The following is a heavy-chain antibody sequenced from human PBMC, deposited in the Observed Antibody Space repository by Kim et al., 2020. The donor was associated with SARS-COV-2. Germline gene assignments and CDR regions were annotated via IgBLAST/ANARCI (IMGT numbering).Heavy chain of an antibody. CDR3: AREYYDFWSGYYSY. Sequence: GGSLRLSCAASGFTFSSYAMHWVRQAPGKGLEWVAVISYDGSNKYYADSVKGRFTISRDNSKNTLYLQMNSLRAEDTAVYYCAREYYDFWSGYYSYWGQGTLVTVSS. V-gene: IGHV3-30-3*01. CDR1: GFTFSSYA. D-gene: IGHD3-3*01. CDR2: ISYDGSNK. J-gene: IGHJ4*02.